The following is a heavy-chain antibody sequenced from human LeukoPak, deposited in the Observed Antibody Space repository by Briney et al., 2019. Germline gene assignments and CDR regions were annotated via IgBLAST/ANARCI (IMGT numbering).Heavy chain of an antibody. CDR1: GYTFTGYY. J-gene: IGHJ4*02. V-gene: IGHV1-2*02. D-gene: IGHD1-26*01. CDR2: INPNSGGT. CDR3: ARVLGGSYPGFDY. Sequence: ASVKVSCKASGYTFTGYYMHWVRQAPGQGLEWMGWINPNSGGTNYAQKFQGRVTMTRDTSISTAYMELRRLRSDDTAVYYCARVLGGSYPGFDYWGKGTLVTVSS.